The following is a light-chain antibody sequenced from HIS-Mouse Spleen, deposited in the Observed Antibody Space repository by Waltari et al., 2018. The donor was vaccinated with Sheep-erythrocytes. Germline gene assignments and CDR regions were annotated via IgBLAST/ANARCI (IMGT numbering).Light chain of an antibody. Sequence: QSALTQPRSVSGSPGQSVTISCTGTSSAVGGCNYVSWYQQPPGKAPKLMIYDVSKRPSGVPDRFSGSKSGNTASLTISGLQAEDEADYYCCSYAGSYNHVFATGTKVTVL. CDR3: CSYAGSYNHV. CDR1: SSAVGGCNY. CDR2: DVS. J-gene: IGLJ1*01. V-gene: IGLV2-11*01.